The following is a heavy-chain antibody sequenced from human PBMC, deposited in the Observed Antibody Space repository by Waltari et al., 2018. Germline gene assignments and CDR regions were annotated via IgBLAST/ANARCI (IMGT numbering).Heavy chain of an antibody. J-gene: IGHJ3*02. CDR2: IYHSGST. V-gene: IGHV4-38-2*01. D-gene: IGHD7-27*01. Sequence: QVQLQESGPGLVKPSETLSLTCAVSGSSISSGYYWGWIRQPPGKGLEWIGSIYHSGSTYYNPSLKSRVTISVDTSKNQFSLKLSSVTAADTAVYYCARHQNWGSDDAFDIWGQGTMVTVSS. CDR3: ARHQNWGSDDAFDI. CDR1: GSSISSGYY.